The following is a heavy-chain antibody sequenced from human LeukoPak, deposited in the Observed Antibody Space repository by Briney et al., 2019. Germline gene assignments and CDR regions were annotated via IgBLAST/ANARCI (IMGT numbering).Heavy chain of an antibody. V-gene: IGHV3-21*01. J-gene: IGHJ4*02. D-gene: IGHD6-13*01. CDR3: ARALPSSYYYFDY. CDR2: IDTSGRYV. Sequence: GGSLRLSCAASGFTFSNYGMNWVRQAPGKGLEWVSFIDTSGRYVYYGDSVKGRFTISRDNAKNSLYLQMNSLRAEDTAVYYCARALPSSYYYFDYWGQGTLVTVSS. CDR1: GFTFSNYG.